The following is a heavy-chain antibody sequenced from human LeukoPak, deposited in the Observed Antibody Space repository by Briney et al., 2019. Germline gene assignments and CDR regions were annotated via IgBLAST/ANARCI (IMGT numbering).Heavy chain of an antibody. V-gene: IGHV3-30*18. CDR1: GFTFSSYG. CDR3: ANDDPGDV. J-gene: IGHJ6*02. CDR2: ISYDGSNK. Sequence: GGSLRLSCAASGFTFSSYGMHWVRQAPGKGLEWVAVISYDGSNKYYADSVKGRFTISRDNSKNTLYLQMNSLRAEDTAVYYCANDDPGDVWGQGTTVTVSS.